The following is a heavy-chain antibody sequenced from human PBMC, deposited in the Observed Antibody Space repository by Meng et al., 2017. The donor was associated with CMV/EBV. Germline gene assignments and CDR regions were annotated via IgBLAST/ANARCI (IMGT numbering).Heavy chain of an antibody. CDR2: IYCSGST. V-gene: IGHV4-59*01. J-gene: IGHJ6*02. CDR1: GGSISRYY. D-gene: IGHD1-1*01. Sequence: SETLSLTCTVSGGSISRYYWTWIRQPPGKGLEWIGYIYCSGSTNYNPSLKSRVTISVDTSKNQFSLKLSSVTAADTAVYYCARDLGQNWRGDYGMDVWGQGTTVTVSS. CDR3: ARDLGQNWRGDYGMDV.